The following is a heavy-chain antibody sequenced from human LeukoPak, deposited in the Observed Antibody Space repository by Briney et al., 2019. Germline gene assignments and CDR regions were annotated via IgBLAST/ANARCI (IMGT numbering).Heavy chain of an antibody. CDR3: ARDTGDIVVVPAGPVGGYYMDV. V-gene: IGHV4-39*07. D-gene: IGHD2-2*01. J-gene: IGHJ6*03. CDR1: GGSIRSSSYY. Sequence: SETLSLTCTVSGGSIRSSSYYWGWIRQPPGKGLEWIGSIYHSGSTYYNPSLKSRVTISVDTSKNQFSLKLSSVTAADTAVYYCARDTGDIVVVPAGPVGGYYMDVWGKGTTVTISS. CDR2: IYHSGST.